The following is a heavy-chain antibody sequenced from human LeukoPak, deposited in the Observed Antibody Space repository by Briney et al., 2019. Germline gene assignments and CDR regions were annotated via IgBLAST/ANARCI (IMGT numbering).Heavy chain of an antibody. D-gene: IGHD6-13*01. CDR3: AREWTDSSSWYLDAFDI. J-gene: IGHJ3*02. CDR2: ISSSSSYT. Sequence: GGSLRLSCAASGFTFSRYAMHWVRQAPGKGLEWVSYISSSSSYTNYADSVKGRFTISRDNAKNSLYLQMNSLRAEDTAVYYCAREWTDSSSWYLDAFDIWGQGTMVTVSS. V-gene: IGHV3-21*05. CDR1: GFTFSRYA.